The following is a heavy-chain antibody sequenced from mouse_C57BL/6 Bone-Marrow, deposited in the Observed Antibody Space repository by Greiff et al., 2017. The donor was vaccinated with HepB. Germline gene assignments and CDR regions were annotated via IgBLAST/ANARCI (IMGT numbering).Heavy chain of an antibody. CDR3: TRERAAFYYFDY. Sequence: EVKLMESGEGLVKPGGSLKLSCAASGFTFSSYAMSWVRQTPEKRLEWVAYISSGGDYIYYADTVKGRFTISRDNARNTLYLQMSSLKSEDTAMYYCTRERAAFYYFDYWGQGTTLTVSS. CDR1: GFTFSSYA. D-gene: IGHD3-3*01. V-gene: IGHV5-9-1*02. J-gene: IGHJ2*01. CDR2: ISSGGDYI.